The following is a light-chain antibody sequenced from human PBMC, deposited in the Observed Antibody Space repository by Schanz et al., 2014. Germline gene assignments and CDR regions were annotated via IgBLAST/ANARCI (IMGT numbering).Light chain of an antibody. CDR2: DVS. V-gene: IGLV2-14*01. CDR3: NSYTSSSTRV. CDR1: SSDVGGYNY. Sequence: QSALTQPASVSGSPGQSITISCTGTSSDVGGYNYVSWYQQHPGKAPKLMIYDVSNRPSGVSNRFSGSKSGNTASLTISGLQAEDEADYYCNSYTSSSTRVFGGGTKLTV. J-gene: IGLJ3*02.